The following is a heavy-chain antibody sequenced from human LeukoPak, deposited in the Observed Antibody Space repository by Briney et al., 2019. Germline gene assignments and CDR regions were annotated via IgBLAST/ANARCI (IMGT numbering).Heavy chain of an antibody. J-gene: IGHJ5*02. Sequence: ASVKVSCKASGYTFTGYYMHWVRQAPGQGLEWMGWINPNSGGTNYAQKFQGRVTMTRDTSISTAYMELSRLRSDDTAVYYCARDQQRYYDFWSGYYWNDWFDPWGQGTLVTVSS. V-gene: IGHV1-2*02. CDR3: ARDQQRYYDFWSGYYWNDWFDP. CDR2: INPNSGGT. CDR1: GYTFTGYY. D-gene: IGHD3-3*01.